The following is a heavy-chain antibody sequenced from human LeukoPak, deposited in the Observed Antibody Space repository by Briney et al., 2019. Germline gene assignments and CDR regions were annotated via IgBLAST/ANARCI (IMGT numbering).Heavy chain of an antibody. V-gene: IGHV3-9*01. Sequence: GGSLRLSCAASGFTLDDYAMQWVRQAPGKGLEWVSGISWDSGSIGYADSVKGRFTISRDNAKNSLYLQMNSLRAEDTALYYCAKGGSSPYYYGSGSYLYGPWGQGTLVTVSS. CDR1: GFTLDDYA. CDR2: ISWDSGSI. J-gene: IGHJ5*02. CDR3: AKGGSSPYYYGSGSYLYGP. D-gene: IGHD3-10*01.